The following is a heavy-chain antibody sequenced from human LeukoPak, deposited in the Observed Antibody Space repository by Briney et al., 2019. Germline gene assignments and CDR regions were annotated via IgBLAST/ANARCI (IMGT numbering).Heavy chain of an antibody. Sequence: SETLSLTCAIYDASFSGYYWSWIRQPPGKGLEWIGEIHPSGSPSYNPSLESRTIISVDASKNQFSLILNSVTAADTALYFCSRGGDASKAGKYWGQGALDTVSS. CDR3: SRGGDASKAGKY. D-gene: IGHD3-10*01. CDR1: DASFSGYY. V-gene: IGHV4-34*01. CDR2: IHPSGSP. J-gene: IGHJ4*02.